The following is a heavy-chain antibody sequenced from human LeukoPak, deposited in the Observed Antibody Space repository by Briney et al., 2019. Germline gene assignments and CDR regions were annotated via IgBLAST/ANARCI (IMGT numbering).Heavy chain of an antibody. CDR3: ARDSGWLRYHD. CDR2: IGGSGIGHST. J-gene: IGHJ4*02. D-gene: IGHD5-12*01. CDR1: GFTFSTHG. V-gene: IGHV3-23*01. Sequence: GGSLRLSCEGSGFTFSTHGMNWVRQAPGKGLEWVSGIGGSGIGHSTHYADSVKGRFTISRDNSKNMVYLQMDSLRAEDTALYYCARDSGWLRYHDWGQGALVTVSS.